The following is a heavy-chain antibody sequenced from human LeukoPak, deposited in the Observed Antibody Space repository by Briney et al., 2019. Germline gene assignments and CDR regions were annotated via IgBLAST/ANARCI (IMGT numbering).Heavy chain of an antibody. Sequence: PGGSLRLSCAASGFTFSSDGMYWVRQAPGKGLEWVAYIRYDGSNKYYTDSVKGRFTISRDNSKNTLYLQMNSLRAEDTAVYYCAKPLPGHPMDSGFDYWGQGTLVTVSS. J-gene: IGHJ4*02. CDR3: AKPLPGHPMDSGFDY. CDR1: GFTFSSDG. CDR2: IRYDGSNK. V-gene: IGHV3-30*02. D-gene: IGHD3/OR15-3a*01.